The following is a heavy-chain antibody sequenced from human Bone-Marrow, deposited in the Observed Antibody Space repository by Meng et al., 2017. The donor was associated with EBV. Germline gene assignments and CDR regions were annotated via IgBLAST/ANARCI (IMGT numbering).Heavy chain of an antibody. V-gene: IGHV4-34*01. CDR2: INHSGST. D-gene: IGHD3-22*01. J-gene: IGHJ4*02. CDR1: GGSFSGYY. CDR3: ASRHYYDSSGYYGFNY. Sequence: VQLQQGGPGMLKPSETLSLTCAVYGGSFSGYYWSWIRQPPGKGLEWIGEINHSGSTNYNPSLKSRVTISVDTSKNQFSLKLSSVTAADTAVYYCASRHYYDSSGYYGFNYWGQGTLVTVSS.